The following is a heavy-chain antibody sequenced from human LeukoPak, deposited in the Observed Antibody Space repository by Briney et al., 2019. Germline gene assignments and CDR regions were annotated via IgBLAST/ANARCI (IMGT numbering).Heavy chain of an antibody. V-gene: IGHV1-2*02. CDR2: INPNSGGT. CDR3: AREGSSRITIFGVEDYFDY. Sequence: ASVKVSCKASGYTFTGYYMHWVRQAPGQGLEWMGWINPNSGGTNYAQKFQGRVTMTRDTSISTAYMELSRLRSDDTAVYYCAREGSSRITIFGVEDYFDYWGQGTLVTVSS. J-gene: IGHJ4*02. D-gene: IGHD3-3*01. CDR1: GYTFTGYY.